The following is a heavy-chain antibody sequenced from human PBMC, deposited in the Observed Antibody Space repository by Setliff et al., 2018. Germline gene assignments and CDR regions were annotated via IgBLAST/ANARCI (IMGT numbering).Heavy chain of an antibody. V-gene: IGHV1-46*01. CDR2: INPSGGST. CDR1: GYTFTSYY. CDR3: ARARSPPKIAVAGEGYWFDP. Sequence: ASVKVSCKASGYTFTSYYMHWVRQAPGQGLEWMGIINPSGGSTSYAQKFQGWVTMTRDTSISTAYMELSRLRSDDTAVYYCARARSPPKIAVAGEGYWFDPWGQGTLVTVSS. J-gene: IGHJ5*02. D-gene: IGHD6-19*01.